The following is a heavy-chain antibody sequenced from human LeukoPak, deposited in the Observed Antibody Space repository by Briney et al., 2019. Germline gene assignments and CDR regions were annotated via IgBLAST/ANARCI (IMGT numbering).Heavy chain of an antibody. CDR3: ARRTYASGWYAGY. D-gene: IGHD6-19*01. V-gene: IGHV5-51*01. CDR1: GYSFTSYW. J-gene: IGHJ4*02. Sequence: GESLKIPCKASGYSFTSYWIAWVRQMPGKGLEWMGIIYPGDSDTSYSPSFQGQVTISADKSIDTAYLQWSSLKVSDTAVYYCARRTYASGWYAGYWGQGTLVTVSS. CDR2: IYPGDSDT.